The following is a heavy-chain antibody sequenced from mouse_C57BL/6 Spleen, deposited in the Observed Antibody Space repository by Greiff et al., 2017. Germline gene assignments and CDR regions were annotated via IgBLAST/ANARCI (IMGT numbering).Heavy chain of an antibody. CDR1: GYSITSGYY. Sequence: EVQLVESGPGLVKPSQSLSLTCSVTGYSITSGYYWNWIRQFPGNKLEWMGYISYDGSNNYNPSLKNRISITRDTSKNQFFLKLNSVTTEDTATYYCARDRGVRDFDYWGQGTTLTVSS. V-gene: IGHV3-6*01. CDR3: ARDRGVRDFDY. J-gene: IGHJ2*01. D-gene: IGHD2-2*01. CDR2: ISYDGSN.